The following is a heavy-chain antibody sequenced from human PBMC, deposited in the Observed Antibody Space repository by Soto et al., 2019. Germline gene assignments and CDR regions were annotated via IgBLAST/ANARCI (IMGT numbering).Heavy chain of an antibody. CDR3: EKNIAAPGSGGGDV. CDR1: GFTFGSYT. Sequence: EEQLVESGGAVVQPGGSLRLSCEASGFTFGSYTMHWVRQAPGKGLEWVSLISWNGGSSFYADSVKGRFTISRDNSRDSLYLPMNSPRPEDSALYFCEKNIAAPGSGGGDVWGHGTTVTVSS. CDR2: ISWNGGSS. D-gene: IGHD3-10*01. V-gene: IGHV3-43*01. J-gene: IGHJ6*02.